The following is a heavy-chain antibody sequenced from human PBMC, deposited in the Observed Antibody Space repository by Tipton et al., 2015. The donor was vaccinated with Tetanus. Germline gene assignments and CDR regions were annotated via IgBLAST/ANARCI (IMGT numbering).Heavy chain of an antibody. CDR3: ARHPPPYYYGSGSYLDY. CDR2: IYYSGST. V-gene: IGHV4-31*03. J-gene: IGHJ4*02. D-gene: IGHD3-10*01. CDR1: GASISSGGYF. Sequence: TLSLTCSVSGASISSGGYFWNWIRHRPGKGLEWIGYIYYSGSTFYNPSLKSRVTISVDTSKNQFSLRLSSVTAADTAVYFCARHPPPYYYGSGSYLDYWGQGTPVTVSS.